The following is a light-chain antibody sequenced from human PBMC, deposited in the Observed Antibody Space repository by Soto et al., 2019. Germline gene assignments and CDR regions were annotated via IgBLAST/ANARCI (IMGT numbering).Light chain of an antibody. V-gene: IGKV1-5*03. CDR3: QHYNSYSEA. CDR2: KAS. J-gene: IGKJ1*01. Sequence: DIQMTQSPSTLSASVGDRVTITCRASQTISFSLAWYQQKPGKAPKLLIYKASTLKSGVPSRFSGSGSGTEFTLTISSLQPDDFATYYCQHYNSYSEAFGQGTKVDIK. CDR1: QTISFS.